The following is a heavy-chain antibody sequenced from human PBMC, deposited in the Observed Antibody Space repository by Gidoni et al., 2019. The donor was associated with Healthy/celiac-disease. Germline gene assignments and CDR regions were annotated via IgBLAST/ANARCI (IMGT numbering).Heavy chain of an antibody. CDR2: ISSSGSTI. V-gene: IGHV3-11*01. CDR3: ARDRGGIYSSSSGTDRFDY. Sequence: RLSCAASGFTFSDYYMSWIRQAPGKGLEWVSYISSSGSTIYYADSVKGRFTISRDNAKNSLYLQMNSLRAEDTAVYYCARDRGGIYSSSSGTDRFDYWGQGTLVTVSS. J-gene: IGHJ4*02. D-gene: IGHD6-6*01. CDR1: GFTFSDYY.